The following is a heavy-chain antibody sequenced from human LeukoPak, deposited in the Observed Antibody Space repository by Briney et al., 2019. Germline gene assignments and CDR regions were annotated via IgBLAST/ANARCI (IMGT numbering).Heavy chain of an antibody. J-gene: IGHJ5*02. Sequence: PGGSLRLSCAASGFTFSTYSMDWVRQAPGKGLEWVSSISSTSSHIYYADSVKGRFTISRDNAKNSLYLQMNSLRAEDTAVYYCAGTQDFGVVIGGFDPWGQGTLVTVSS. CDR1: GFTFSTYS. CDR2: ISSTSSHI. D-gene: IGHD3-3*01. V-gene: IGHV3-21*01. CDR3: AGTQDFGVVIGGFDP.